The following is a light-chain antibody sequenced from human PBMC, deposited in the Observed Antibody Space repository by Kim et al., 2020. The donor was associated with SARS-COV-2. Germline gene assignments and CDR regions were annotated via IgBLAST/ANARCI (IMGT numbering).Light chain of an antibody. CDR3: QQYATSPIT. CDR2: DAS. V-gene: IGKV3-20*01. Sequence: EIVLTQSPGALSLSPGERATLSCRASQSVTSSYFAWYQKKPGQAPRLLIYDASTRATGIPDRFSGSGSGTDFTLTISRLEPEDFAVYYCQQYATSPITFGPGTKVDIK. J-gene: IGKJ3*01. CDR1: QSVTSSY.